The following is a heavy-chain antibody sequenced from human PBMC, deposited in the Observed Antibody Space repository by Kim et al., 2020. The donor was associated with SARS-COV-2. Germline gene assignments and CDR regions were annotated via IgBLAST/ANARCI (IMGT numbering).Heavy chain of an antibody. Sequence: NYNPSLKSRVTISVDTSKNQFSLKLSSVTAADTAVYYCARSLPGDYGMDVWGQGTTVTVSS. D-gene: IGHD7-27*01. V-gene: IGHV4-59*01. J-gene: IGHJ6*02. CDR3: ARSLPGDYGMDV.